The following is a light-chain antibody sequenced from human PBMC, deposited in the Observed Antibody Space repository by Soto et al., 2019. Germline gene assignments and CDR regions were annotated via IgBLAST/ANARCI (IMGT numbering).Light chain of an antibody. CDR3: SSYTTSSTYV. CDR1: STDVGRYNY. V-gene: IGLV2-14*01. CDR2: DVA. Sequence: QSVLTQPASVSGSPGQPITISCTGTSTDVGRYNYVSWYQQHPGKAPKLMIHDVANRPSGVSNRFSGSKSGITASLTISGLHADDEADYYCSSYTTSSTYVFGTGTKVPVL. J-gene: IGLJ1*01.